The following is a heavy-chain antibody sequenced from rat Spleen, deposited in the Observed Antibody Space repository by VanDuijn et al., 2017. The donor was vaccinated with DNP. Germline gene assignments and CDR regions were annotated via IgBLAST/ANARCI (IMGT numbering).Heavy chain of an antibody. CDR2: ISNSGDRT. Sequence: EVQLVESGGGLVQPGRSLKLSCAASGFSFSKYYMAWVRQAPKKGLEWVASISNSGDRTYYPDSVNGRFTISRDNAKSSLYLQMNSLKSEDTATYYCARQAEYSGGFAYWGQGTLVTVSS. CDR3: ARQAEYSGGFAY. CDR1: GFSFSKYY. D-gene: IGHD1-1*01. J-gene: IGHJ3*01. V-gene: IGHV5-25*01.